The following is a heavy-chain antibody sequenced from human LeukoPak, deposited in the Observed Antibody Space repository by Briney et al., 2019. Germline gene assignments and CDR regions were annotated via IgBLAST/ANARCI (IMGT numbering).Heavy chain of an antibody. D-gene: IGHD1-1*01. Sequence: SVKVSCKASGGTFSSYAISWVRQAPGQGLEWMGGIIPIFGTANYAQKFQGRVTITTDESTSTAYMELSSLRSEDTAVYYCARDGSAGTPAGGYYYYMDVWGKGTTVTVSS. V-gene: IGHV1-69*05. CDR1: GGTFSSYA. CDR2: IIPIFGTA. J-gene: IGHJ6*03. CDR3: ARDGSAGTPAGGYYYYMDV.